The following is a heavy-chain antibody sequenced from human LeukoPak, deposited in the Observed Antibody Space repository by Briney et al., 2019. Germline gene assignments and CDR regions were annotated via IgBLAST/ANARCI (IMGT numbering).Heavy chain of an antibody. V-gene: IGHV4-31*03. J-gene: IGHJ4*02. CDR2: IYNSGST. Sequence: SQTLSLTRTVSGGSISSGGYYWSWIRQHPGKGLEWIGYIYNSGSTFYNPSLKSRVTISVDTSKNQFSLNLSSVTAADTAVYYCARVSYYLYYFDYWGQGTLVTVSS. D-gene: IGHD3-10*01. CDR1: GGSISSGGYY. CDR3: ARVSYYLYYFDY.